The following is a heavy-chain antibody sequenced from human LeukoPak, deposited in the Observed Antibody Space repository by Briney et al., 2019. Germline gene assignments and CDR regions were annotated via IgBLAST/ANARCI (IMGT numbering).Heavy chain of an antibody. CDR1: GFTFSSYA. CDR2: ITGNSGRI. J-gene: IGHJ4*02. V-gene: IGHV3-23*01. Sequence: TGGSLRLSCAASGFTFSSYAMSWVRQAPGKGLEGVSGITGNSGRIYYADSVKGRFTISRDNSKNTLYLQMNNLRAEDTAVYYCAKDGTYFDYWGQGTLVAVSS. CDR3: AKDGTYFDY.